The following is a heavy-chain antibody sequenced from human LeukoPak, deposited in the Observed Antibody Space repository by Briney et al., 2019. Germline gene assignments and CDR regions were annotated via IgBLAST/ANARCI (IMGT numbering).Heavy chain of an antibody. CDR2: ISGNGGSK. V-gene: IGHV3-43*02. D-gene: IGHD5-18*01. Sequence: GGSLRLSCAASGFTFDDYAMHWVRQAPGKGLEWVSLISGNGGSKYYGNSVTGRFTISRDNSKNSLYLQMNSLRTEDTALYYCTKSYSVDTSMITWGQGTLVTVSS. J-gene: IGHJ5*02. CDR1: GFTFDDYA. CDR3: TKSYSVDTSMIT.